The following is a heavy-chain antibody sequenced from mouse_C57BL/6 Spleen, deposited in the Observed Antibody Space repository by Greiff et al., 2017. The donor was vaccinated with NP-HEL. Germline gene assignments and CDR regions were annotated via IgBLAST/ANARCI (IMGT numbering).Heavy chain of an antibody. CDR1: GFTFSSYA. V-gene: IGHV5-4*01. CDR2: ISDGGSYT. J-gene: IGHJ2*01. CDR3: ARDEGGYFDY. Sequence: DVQLVESGGGLVKPGGSLKLSCAASGFTFSSYAMSWVRQTPEKRLEWVATISDGGSYTYYPDNVKGRFTISRDNAKNNLYLQMSHLKSEDTAMYYCARDEGGYFDYWGQGTTLTVSS.